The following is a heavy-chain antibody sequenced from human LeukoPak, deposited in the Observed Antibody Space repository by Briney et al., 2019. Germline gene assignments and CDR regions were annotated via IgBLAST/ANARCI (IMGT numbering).Heavy chain of an antibody. CDR2: ISGSGGST. Sequence: GGSLRLSCAASGFTFSSYAMSWVRQAPGKGLEWVSAISGSGGSTYYADSVKGRFTISRDNSKNTLYLQMNSLRAEDTAVYYCAKDLYSSGWSSNYYFDYWGQGTLVTVSS. CDR3: AKDLYSSGWSSNYYFDY. V-gene: IGHV3-23*01. CDR1: GFTFSSYA. J-gene: IGHJ4*02. D-gene: IGHD6-19*01.